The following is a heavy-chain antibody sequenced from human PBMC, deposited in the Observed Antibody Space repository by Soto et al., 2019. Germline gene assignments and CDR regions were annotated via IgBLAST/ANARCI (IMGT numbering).Heavy chain of an antibody. CDR3: ASSAIATHWFFDI. CDR1: GGSISSSSYY. J-gene: IGHJ2*01. CDR2: IYYTGYT. V-gene: IGHV4-39*01. D-gene: IGHD5-18*01. Sequence: SETLSLTCTFSGGSISSSSYYWGWIRQAPGKGLEWLATIYYTGYTYHNPSLKSHVTISVDTSKDRFSLELTPVTAADTAVFYCASSAIATHWFFDIWGRGTRVTVS.